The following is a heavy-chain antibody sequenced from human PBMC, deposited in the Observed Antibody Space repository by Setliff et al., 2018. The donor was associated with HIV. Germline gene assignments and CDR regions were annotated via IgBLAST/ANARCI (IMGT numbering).Heavy chain of an antibody. Sequence: SETLSLTCNVSIGSISSYYWNWIRQSAGKGLQWIGRIYDTGSTKYNPSLKSRVTISLDTSKNRFSLQLTSVTAADTAVYYCARHRDGGTYPLDYWGQGTLVTVSS. J-gene: IGHJ4*02. D-gene: IGHD1-26*01. CDR3: ARHRDGGTYPLDY. CDR1: IGSISSYY. V-gene: IGHV4-59*08. CDR2: IYDTGST.